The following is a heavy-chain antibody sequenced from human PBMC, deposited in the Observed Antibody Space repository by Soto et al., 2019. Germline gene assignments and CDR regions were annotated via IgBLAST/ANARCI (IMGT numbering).Heavy chain of an antibody. D-gene: IGHD2-2*01. Sequence: QVQLVQSGDEVKKPGSSVKVSCKASGGTFGRYGISWVRQAPGQGLEWMGGIIPSVGTLKYAQKLQGRLTIRAAEYTSPDYMELSSLTSDDTALYYWARDTHHTSSQYACDYWGQGTLVTVSP. V-gene: IGHV1-69*12. J-gene: IGHJ4*02. CDR1: GGTFGRYG. CDR3: ARDTHHTSSQYACDY. CDR2: IIPSVGTL.